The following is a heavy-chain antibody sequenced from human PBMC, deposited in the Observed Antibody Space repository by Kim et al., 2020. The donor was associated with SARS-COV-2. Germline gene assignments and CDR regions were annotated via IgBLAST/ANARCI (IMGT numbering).Heavy chain of an antibody. Sequence: NYNPSLKSRVTRSVDNSKNQLSLKLTSVTAADTTVYWCAVRGYNYDYGMDVWGQGTTVTVSS. J-gene: IGHJ6*02. D-gene: IGHD3-16*01. CDR3: AVRGYNYDYGMDV. V-gene: IGHV4-4*01.